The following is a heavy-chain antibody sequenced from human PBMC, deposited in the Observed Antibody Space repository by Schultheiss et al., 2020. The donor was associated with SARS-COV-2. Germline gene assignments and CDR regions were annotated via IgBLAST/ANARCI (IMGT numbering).Heavy chain of an antibody. CDR2: ISGSGGST. J-gene: IGHJ4*02. V-gene: IGHV3-23*01. CDR3: ARDGTGSYSLDY. CDR1: GFTFSSYA. D-gene: IGHD3-10*01. Sequence: GGSLRLSCAASGFTFSSYAMSWVRQAPGKGLEWVSAISGSGGSTYYADSVKGRFTISRDNSRNTLYLQMNSLRLEDTAVYYCARDGTGSYSLDYWGQGTLVTVSS.